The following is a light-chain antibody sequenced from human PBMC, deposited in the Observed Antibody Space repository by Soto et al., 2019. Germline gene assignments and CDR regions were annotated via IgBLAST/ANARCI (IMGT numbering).Light chain of an antibody. CDR2: GAS. V-gene: IGKV3-15*01. Sequence: EIVMTQSPATLSVSPGERATLSCRASQSVSSNLAWYQQKPDQAPRLLIYGASTRATGIPARFSGSGSGTEFTLTISSLPSEDFAVYYCQQYNNWPPVTFGQGTKVEIK. CDR3: QQYNNWPPVT. CDR1: QSVSSN. J-gene: IGKJ1*01.